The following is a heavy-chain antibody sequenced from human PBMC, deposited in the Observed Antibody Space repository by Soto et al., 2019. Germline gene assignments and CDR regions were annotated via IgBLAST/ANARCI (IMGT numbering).Heavy chain of an antibody. CDR2: IYDSGST. CDR1: GGSVSNDY. J-gene: IGHJ5*02. CDR3: ARYNWGNYHRFEP. Sequence: SETLSLTCTVTGGSVSNDYCSWIRQPPGKGLEWIGYIYDSGSTYYNPSLKSRVTLSVDTSKNQFSLKLRSVTAADTAVYYCARYNWGNYHRFEPWGQGTRVTVPS. V-gene: IGHV4-59*02. D-gene: IGHD3-16*02.